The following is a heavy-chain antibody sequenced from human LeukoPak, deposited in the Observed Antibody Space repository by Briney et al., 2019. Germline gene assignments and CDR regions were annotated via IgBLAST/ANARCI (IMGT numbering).Heavy chain of an antibody. V-gene: IGHV1-69*13. CDR1: GGTFSSYA. D-gene: IGHD3-10*01. J-gene: IGHJ3*02. Sequence: ASVKVSCKASGGTFSSYAISWVRQAPGQGLEWMGGIIPIFGTANYAQKLQGRVTITADESTSTAYMELSSLRSEDTAVYYCARDRPGSIISLPDAFDIWGQGTMVIVSS. CDR3: ARDRPGSIISLPDAFDI. CDR2: IIPIFGTA.